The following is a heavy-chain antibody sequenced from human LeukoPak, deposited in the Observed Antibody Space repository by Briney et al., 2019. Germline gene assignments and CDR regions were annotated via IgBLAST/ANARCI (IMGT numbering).Heavy chain of an antibody. CDR3: ARTLGYCSSTSCSSLDWFDP. CDR2: IYYSGST. D-gene: IGHD2-2*01. J-gene: IGHJ5*02. Sequence: SGTLSLTCAVSGGSISSSNWWSWVRQPPGKGLEWIGYIYYSGSTNYNPSLKSRVTISVDTSKNQFSLKLSSVTAADTAVYYCARTLGYCSSTSCSSLDWFDPWGQGTLVTVSS. CDR1: GGSISSSNW. V-gene: IGHV4-4*02.